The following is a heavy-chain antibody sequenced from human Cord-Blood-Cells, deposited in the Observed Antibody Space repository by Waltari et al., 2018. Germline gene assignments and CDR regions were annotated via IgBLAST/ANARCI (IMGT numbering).Heavy chain of an antibody. CDR2: ISSSSSYI. Sequence: EVQLVESGGGLVKPGGSLRLSCAASGFTFSSYSMNWVRQAPGKGLEWVSSISSSSSYIYYADSGKGRFTISRDNAKNSLYLQMNSLRAEDTAVYYCARGGGSGYYYDYWGQGTLVTVSS. D-gene: IGHD3-22*01. CDR1: GFTFSSYS. CDR3: ARGGGSGYYYDY. V-gene: IGHV3-21*01. J-gene: IGHJ4*02.